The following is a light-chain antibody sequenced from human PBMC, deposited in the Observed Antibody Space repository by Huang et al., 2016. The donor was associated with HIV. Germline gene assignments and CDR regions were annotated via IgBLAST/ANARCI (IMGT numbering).Light chain of an antibody. CDR2: AAS. CDR3: QQSSISPWT. CDR1: QTISNY. V-gene: IGKV1-39*01. Sequence: DIQMTQSPSSLSASVGDRVTITCRASQTISNYLNWYQQKPGKAPKLLIYAASDLQSGVPSRFSGRGSGIDFTLTISSLQPEDSATYYCQQSSISPWTFGQGTRVEIK. J-gene: IGKJ1*01.